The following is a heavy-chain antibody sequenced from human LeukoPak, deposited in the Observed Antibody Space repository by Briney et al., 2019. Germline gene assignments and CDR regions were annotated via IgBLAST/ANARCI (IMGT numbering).Heavy chain of an antibody. CDR2: ISSSGSTI. V-gene: IGHV3-11*01. J-gene: IGHJ5*02. Sequence: GGSLRLSCAASGFTFSDYYMSWIRQAPGKGLEWVSYISSSGSTIYYADSVKGRFTISRDNAKNSLYLHMNSLRAEDTAVYYCAKPHFTAWSWFDPWGQGTLVTVSS. D-gene: IGHD2-21*01. CDR1: GFTFSDYY. CDR3: AKPHFTAWSWFDP.